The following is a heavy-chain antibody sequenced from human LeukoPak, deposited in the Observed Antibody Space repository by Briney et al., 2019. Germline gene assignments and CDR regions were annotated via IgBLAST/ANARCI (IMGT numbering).Heavy chain of an antibody. V-gene: IGHV4-59*01. CDR1: GGSISSYY. CDR3: ARERYSYGLEG. D-gene: IGHD5-18*01. CDR2: IYYSGST. J-gene: IGHJ4*02. Sequence: SETLSLTCTVSGGSISSYYWSWIRQPPGGAREWIGYIYYSGSTNYNPSLKSRVTISVDTSKNQFSLKLSSVTAADTAVYYCARERYSYGLEGWGQGTLVTVSS.